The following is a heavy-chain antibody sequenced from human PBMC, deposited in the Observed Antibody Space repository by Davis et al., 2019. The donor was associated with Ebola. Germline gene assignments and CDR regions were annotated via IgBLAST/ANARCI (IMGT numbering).Heavy chain of an antibody. D-gene: IGHD1-7*01. CDR3: AKVGTMGSRNSQDYWYFDL. CDR1: GFRFSSYG. J-gene: IGHJ2*01. CDR2: ISYDGSFE. V-gene: IGHV3-30*18. Sequence: GESLKISCSASGFRFSSYGMHWVRQAPGKGLEWVAIISYDGSFEFYGDSVKGRFTISRDNSRNMVYLQMNSLRADDTAVYYCAKVGTMGSRNSQDYWYFDLWGRGTLITVSS.